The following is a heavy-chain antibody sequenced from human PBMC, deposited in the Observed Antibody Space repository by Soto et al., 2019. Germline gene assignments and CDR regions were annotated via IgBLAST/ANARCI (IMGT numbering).Heavy chain of an antibody. Sequence: PSETLSLTCTVSGGSISSRDYYWSLIRQPPGKGLEWIGYIYYSGSTYYNPSLKSRVTISVDTSKNQFSLKLSSVTAADTAVYYCARDPGILTEYGLFDPWGQGTLVTVSS. D-gene: IGHD3-9*01. J-gene: IGHJ5*02. CDR2: IYYSGST. V-gene: IGHV4-30-4*01. CDR3: ARDPGILTEYGLFDP. CDR1: GGSISSRDYY.